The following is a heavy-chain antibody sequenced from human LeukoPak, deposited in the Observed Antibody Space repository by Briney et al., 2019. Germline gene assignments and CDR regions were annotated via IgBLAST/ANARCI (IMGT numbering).Heavy chain of an antibody. CDR3: VRFALTSSLDH. D-gene: IGHD6-13*01. CDR1: GYTLTNNW. Sequence: GESLKISCKISGYTLTNNWIGWVRQVPGKGLEWMGLIYPGYSDAKYSPSFQGQVTLSVDASVSTASLQLTGLRASDTAIYYCVRFALTSSLDHWGQGTLVTVSS. V-gene: IGHV5-51*01. CDR2: IYPGYSDA. J-gene: IGHJ5*02.